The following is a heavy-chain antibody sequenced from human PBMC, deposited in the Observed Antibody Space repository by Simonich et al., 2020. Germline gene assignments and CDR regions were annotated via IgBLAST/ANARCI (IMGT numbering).Heavy chain of an antibody. Sequence: EVQLVESGGGLVQPGRSLRLSCAASGFTFDDYAMHWVRQAPGKGREWVSGSSWNSGSIGYADSVKGRFTISRDNAKNSLYLQMNSLRAEDTALYYCAKDMGYCSGGSCYYFDYWGQGTLVTVSS. D-gene: IGHD2-15*01. CDR2: SSWNSGSI. V-gene: IGHV3-9*01. CDR1: GFTFDDYA. J-gene: IGHJ4*02. CDR3: AKDMGYCSGGSCYYFDY.